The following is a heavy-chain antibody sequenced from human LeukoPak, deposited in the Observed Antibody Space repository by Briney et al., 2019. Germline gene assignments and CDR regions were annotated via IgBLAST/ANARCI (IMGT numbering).Heavy chain of an antibody. V-gene: IGHV3-48*02. Sequence: GALRLSCAASGFTSTSYGIHWVRQAPGKGLEWVSCITSSSSSIYYADSVKGRFTIPRDNAKNSLYLQMNSLRDEDTAVYYCARDDGTYRRYFDYWGQGTLVTVSS. J-gene: IGHJ4*02. CDR3: ARDDGTYRRYFDY. CDR1: GFTSTSYG. CDR2: ITSSSSSI. D-gene: IGHD5-18*01.